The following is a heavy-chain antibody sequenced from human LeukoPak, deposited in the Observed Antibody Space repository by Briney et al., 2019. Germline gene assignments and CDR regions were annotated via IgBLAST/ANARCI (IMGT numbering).Heavy chain of an antibody. D-gene: IGHD1-7*01. J-gene: IGHJ5*02. Sequence: ASVKVSCKASGYTFTSYGISWVRQAPGQGLEWMGGIIPIFGTANYAQKFQGRVTITADKSTSTAYMELSSLRSEDTAVYYCARERTGTTDNWFDPWGQGTLVTVSS. V-gene: IGHV1-69*06. CDR2: IIPIFGTA. CDR1: GYTFTSYG. CDR3: ARERTGTTDNWFDP.